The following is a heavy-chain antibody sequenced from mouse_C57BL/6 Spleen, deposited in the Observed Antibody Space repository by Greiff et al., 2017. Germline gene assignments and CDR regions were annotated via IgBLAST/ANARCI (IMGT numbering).Heavy chain of an antibody. Sequence: QVQLQQSGPELVKPGASVKISCKASGYAFSSSWMNWVKQRPGKGLEWIGRIYPGDGDTNYNGKFKGKATLTADKSSSTAYMQLSSLTSEDSAVYFCAREDARYENWGQGTTLTVSS. V-gene: IGHV1-82*01. J-gene: IGHJ2*01. CDR3: AREDARYEN. D-gene: IGHD2-14*01. CDR2: IYPGDGDT. CDR1: GYAFSSSW.